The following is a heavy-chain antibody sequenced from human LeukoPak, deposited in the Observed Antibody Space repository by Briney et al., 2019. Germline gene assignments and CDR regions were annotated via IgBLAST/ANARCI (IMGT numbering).Heavy chain of an antibody. CDR1: GGSISSYY. D-gene: IGHD3-10*01. J-gene: IGHJ5*02. CDR2: IYTSGST. CDR3: ARDVYGSGYNWFDP. V-gene: IGHV4-4*07. Sequence: KASETLSLTCTVSGGSISSYYWSWIRQPAGKGLEWIGRIYTSGSTNYNPSLKSRVTMSVDTSKNQFSLKLSSVTAADTAVYYCARDVYGSGYNWFDPWGQGTLVTVSS.